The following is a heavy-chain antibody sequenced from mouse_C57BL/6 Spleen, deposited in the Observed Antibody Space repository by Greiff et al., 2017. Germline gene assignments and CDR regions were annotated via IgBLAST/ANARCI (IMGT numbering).Heavy chain of an antibody. J-gene: IGHJ1*03. Sequence: QVHVKQSGPELVKPGASVKISCKASGYAFSSSWMNWVKQRPGKGLEWIGRIYPGDGDTNYNGKFKGKATLTADKSSSPAYMQLSSLTSEDSAVYFCARGGNYWYFDVWGTGTTVTVSS. D-gene: IGHD1-1*02. CDR1: GYAFSSSW. V-gene: IGHV1-82*01. CDR2: IYPGDGDT. CDR3: ARGGNYWYFDV.